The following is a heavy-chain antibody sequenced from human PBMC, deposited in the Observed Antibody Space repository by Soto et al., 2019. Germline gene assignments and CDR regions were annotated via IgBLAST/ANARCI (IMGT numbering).Heavy chain of an antibody. V-gene: IGHV3-23*01. Sequence: GAPLRISRAASGFTFSSYGLSWVRQAPGRGLEWVSAISGSGGSTYYADSVKGRFTISRDNSKNTLYLQMNSLRAEDTAVYYGAQGVVVIRSGLRNWFDPWGQRTLVTVSS. J-gene: IGHJ5*02. CDR1: GFTFSSYG. CDR3: AQGVVVIRSGLRNWFDP. CDR2: ISGSGGST. D-gene: IGHD3-22*01.